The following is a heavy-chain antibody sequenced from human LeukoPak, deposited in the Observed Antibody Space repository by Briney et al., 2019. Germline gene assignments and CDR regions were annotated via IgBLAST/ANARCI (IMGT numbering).Heavy chain of an antibody. CDR3: ARARGQSSGSYYKGDFDY. CDR1: GYTFTGYY. Sequence: EASVKVSCKASGYTFTGYYMHWVRQAPGQGLEWMGWINPNSGGTNYAQKFQGWVTMTRDTSISTAYMELSRLRSDDTAVYYCARARGQSSGSYYKGDFDYWGQGTLVTVSS. CDR2: INPNSGGT. V-gene: IGHV1-2*04. J-gene: IGHJ4*02. D-gene: IGHD3-10*01.